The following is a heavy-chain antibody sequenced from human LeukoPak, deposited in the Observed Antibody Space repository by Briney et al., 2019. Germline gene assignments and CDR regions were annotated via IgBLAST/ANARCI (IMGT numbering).Heavy chain of an antibody. D-gene: IGHD6-6*01. J-gene: IGHJ4*02. CDR2: MNPNSGNT. CDR1: GYTFISYG. CDR3: AREGPLFVLDY. Sequence: ASVKVSCKASGYTFISYGISWVRQAPGQGLEWTGWMNPNSGNTGYAQKFQGRVTMTRNTSISTAYMELSSLRSEDTAVYYRAREGPLFVLDYWGQGTRVAVSS. V-gene: IGHV1-8*02.